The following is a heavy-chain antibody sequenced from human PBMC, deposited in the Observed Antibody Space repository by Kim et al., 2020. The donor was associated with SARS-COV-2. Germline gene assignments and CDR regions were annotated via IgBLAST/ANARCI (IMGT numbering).Heavy chain of an antibody. CDR2: ISWNSGSI. V-gene: IGHV3-9*01. D-gene: IGHD6-13*01. CDR1: GFTFDDYA. Sequence: GGSLRLSCAASGFTFDDYAMHWVRQAPGKGLEWVSGISWNSGSIGYADSVKGRFTISRDNAKNSLYLQMNSLRAEDTALYYCAKDIAAAAGTGYYYYYGMDVWGQGTTVTVSS. J-gene: IGHJ6*02. CDR3: AKDIAAAAGTGYYYYYGMDV.